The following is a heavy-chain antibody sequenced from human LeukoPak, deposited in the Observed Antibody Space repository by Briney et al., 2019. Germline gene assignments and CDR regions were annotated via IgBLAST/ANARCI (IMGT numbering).Heavy chain of an antibody. V-gene: IGHV3-33*01. CDR3: ARQQLAGWFDP. J-gene: IGHJ5*02. CDR1: GFTFSSYG. CDR2: IWYDGSNK. D-gene: IGHD6-13*01. Sequence: GGSLRLSCAASGFTFSSYGMHWVRQAPGKGLEWVAVIWYDGSNKYYADSVKGRFTISSDNSKNTLYLQMNSLRAEDTAVYYCARQQLAGWFDPWGQGTLVTVSS.